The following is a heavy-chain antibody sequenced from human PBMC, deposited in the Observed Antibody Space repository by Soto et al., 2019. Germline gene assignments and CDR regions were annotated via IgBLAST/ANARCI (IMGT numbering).Heavy chain of an antibody. Sequence: HGESLKISCQVSGYTFTIYWIGWVRQMPGKGLEWMGIIYPSDSDTRYSPSFQGQVTISADQSINTAYLQWDSLKASDTAIYYCARPANTVADHFDLWGQGTQVTVYS. V-gene: IGHV5-51*01. D-gene: IGHD4-17*01. CDR2: IYPSDSDT. CDR1: GYTFTIYW. CDR3: ARPANTVADHFDL. J-gene: IGHJ4*02.